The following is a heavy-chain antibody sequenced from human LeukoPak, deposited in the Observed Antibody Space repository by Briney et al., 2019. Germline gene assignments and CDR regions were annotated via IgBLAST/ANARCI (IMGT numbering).Heavy chain of an antibody. CDR1: GGTFSSYA. Sequence: ASVTVSCKASGGTFSSYAISWVRQAPGQGLEWMGGIIPIFGTANYAQKFQGRVTITTDESTSTAYMELSSLRSEDTAVYYCASEYYYGSGSYYNRYFDYWGQGTLVTVSS. J-gene: IGHJ4*02. D-gene: IGHD3-10*01. CDR3: ASEYYYGSGSYYNRYFDY. V-gene: IGHV1-69*05. CDR2: IIPIFGTA.